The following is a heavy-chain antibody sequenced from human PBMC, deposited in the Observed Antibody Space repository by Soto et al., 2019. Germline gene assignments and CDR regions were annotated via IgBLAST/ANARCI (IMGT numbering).Heavy chain of an antibody. CDR2: INAGNGNT. J-gene: IGHJ6*02. V-gene: IGHV1-3*01. CDR3: ARGGYCSGGSCYSVCYYGMDV. D-gene: IGHD2-15*01. CDR1: GYTFTSYA. Sequence: ASVKVSCKASGYTFTSYAMHWVRQAPGQRLEWMGWINAGNGNTKYSQKFQGRVTITRDTSASTAYVELSSLRSEDTAVYYCARGGYCSGGSCYSVCYYGMDVWGQGTTVTVSS.